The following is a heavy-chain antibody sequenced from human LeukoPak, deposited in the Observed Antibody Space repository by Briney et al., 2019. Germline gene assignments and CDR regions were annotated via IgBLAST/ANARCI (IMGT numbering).Heavy chain of an antibody. D-gene: IGHD1-26*01. CDR3: ARDLYSGSYSYFDY. V-gene: IGHV3-21*01. Sequence: GGSLRLSCAASGFTFSSYSMNWVRQAPGKGLEWVSSISSSSSYIYYADSVKGRFTISRDNAKNSLYLQMNSLRAEDTAVYYCARDLYSGSYSYFDYWGQGTLVTVSP. J-gene: IGHJ4*02. CDR2: ISSSSSYI. CDR1: GFTFSSYS.